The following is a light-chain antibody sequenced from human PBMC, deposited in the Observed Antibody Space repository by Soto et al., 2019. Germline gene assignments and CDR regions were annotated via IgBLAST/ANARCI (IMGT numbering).Light chain of an antibody. V-gene: IGKV3-11*01. Sequence: EIVLTQSPATLSLSPCERATLSFSASQSVSSFLAWYQQKPGQAPRLLIYDTFNRATGIPARFSGSGSGTDFTLTISGLEPEDFAIYYCQQRSNWPPIPLGQGTRLEIK. CDR2: DTF. CDR1: QSVSSF. J-gene: IGKJ5*01. CDR3: QQRSNWPPIP.